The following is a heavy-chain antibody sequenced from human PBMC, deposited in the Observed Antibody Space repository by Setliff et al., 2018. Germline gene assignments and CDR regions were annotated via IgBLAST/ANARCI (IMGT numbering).Heavy chain of an antibody. Sequence: SETLSLTCNVSGGSISSRTYYWSWIRQHPGKGLEWITYIYYTGSTTYNPSLKSRVTISIDTSKNQFSLKLASVTAADTAIYYCASVTGGYWGQGTLVTVSS. CDR3: ASVTGGY. V-gene: IGHV4-61*01. D-gene: IGHD2-15*01. CDR1: GGSISSRTYY. J-gene: IGHJ4*02. CDR2: IYYTGST.